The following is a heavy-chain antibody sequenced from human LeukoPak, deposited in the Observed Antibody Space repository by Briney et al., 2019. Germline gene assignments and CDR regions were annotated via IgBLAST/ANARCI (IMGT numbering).Heavy chain of an antibody. Sequence: AETLSLTCAVYGGSFSDYYWSWIRQPPGKGLEWIGEINHSGSVNYNPSLKSRVAISVDTSKNQFSLKLSSVTAADTAVYYCARGGHCSSTSCYVLGFDYWGHATLVTVSS. D-gene: IGHD2-2*01. CDR3: ARGGHCSSTSCYVLGFDY. V-gene: IGHV4-34*01. J-gene: IGHJ4*01. CDR1: GGSFSDYY. CDR2: INHSGSV.